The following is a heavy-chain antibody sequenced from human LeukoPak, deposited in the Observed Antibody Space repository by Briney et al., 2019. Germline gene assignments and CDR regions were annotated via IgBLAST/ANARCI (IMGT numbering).Heavy chain of an antibody. Sequence: LTHSCTHSGFTFSSYALPWLRPPPAKEVAGVAAVTSLGVGTHYAPSVKGRFTISRDHSKKTILPQMNILRAHDTALYSCGSEPNCDYVGALGYWGRGTMATVSS. J-gene: IGHJ4*02. CDR3: GSEPNCDYVGALGY. D-gene: IGHD4-17*01. CDR2: VTSLGVGT. CDR1: GFTFSSYA. V-gene: IGHV3-23*01.